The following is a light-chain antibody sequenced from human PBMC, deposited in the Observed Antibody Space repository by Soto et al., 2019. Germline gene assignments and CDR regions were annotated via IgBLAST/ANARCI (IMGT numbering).Light chain of an antibody. V-gene: IGLV2-14*01. Sequence: QSALTQPASLSGSPGQSITISCTGTSSDIGAYDYVSWFQQHPGKAPKLMISEVNNRPSGVSNRFSGSKSGNTASLTISGLQAEDEADYYCSSYTTGSLVVFGGGTKVTVL. CDR1: SSDIGAYDY. CDR2: EVN. J-gene: IGLJ2*01. CDR3: SSYTTGSLVV.